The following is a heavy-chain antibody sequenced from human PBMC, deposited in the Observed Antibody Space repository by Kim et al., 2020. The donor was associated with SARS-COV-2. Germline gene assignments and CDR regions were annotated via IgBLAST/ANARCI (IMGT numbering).Heavy chain of an antibody. CDR3: ARVPAAIKSLDY. J-gene: IGHJ4*02. CDR1: GFTFSSYA. CDR2: ISYDGSNK. Sequence: GGSLRLSCAASGFTFSSYAMHWVRQAPGKGLEWVAVISYDGSNKYYADSVKGRFTISRDNSKNTLYLQMNSLRAEDTAVYYCARVPAAIKSLDYWGQGTL. V-gene: IGHV3-30-3*01. D-gene: IGHD2-2*01.